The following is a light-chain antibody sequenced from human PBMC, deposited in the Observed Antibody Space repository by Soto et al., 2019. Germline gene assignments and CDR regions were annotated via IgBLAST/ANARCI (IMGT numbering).Light chain of an antibody. CDR1: QAVNTR. V-gene: IGKV3D-11*01. Sequence: EIVLTQSPATLSSFPGDRVTLSCRASQAVNTRLAWYQHRPGQAPRLLIYLASNRAAGVPARFSGSGSGTDFTLTISSLQPEDFATYYCLQHNDYPLTFGGGTKVEIK. CDR2: LAS. J-gene: IGKJ4*01. CDR3: LQHNDYPLT.